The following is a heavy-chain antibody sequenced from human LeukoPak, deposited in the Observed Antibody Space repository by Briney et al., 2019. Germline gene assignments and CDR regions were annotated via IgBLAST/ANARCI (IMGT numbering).Heavy chain of an antibody. D-gene: IGHD4-23*01. CDR2: MNPNSGNT. V-gene: IGHV1-8*01. J-gene: IGHJ5*02. CDR1: GYTFTSYD. CDR3: ARDYGGNSGWFDP. Sequence: ASVTVSCTASGYTFTSYDLNWVRQATGQGLEWIGWMNPNSGNTGYAQKFQGRVTLTRSTSISTAYMELRSLTPEDTAVYYCARDYGGNSGWFDPWGQGTLVTVSS.